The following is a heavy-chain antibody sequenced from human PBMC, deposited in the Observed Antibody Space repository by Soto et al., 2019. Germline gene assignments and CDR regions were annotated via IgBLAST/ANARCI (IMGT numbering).Heavy chain of an antibody. V-gene: IGHV3-48*03. Sequence: PGGSLRLSCAASGFTFSSYEMNWVRQAPGKGLEWVSYISSSGSTIYYADSVKGRFTISRDNAKNSLYLQMNSLRAEDTAVYYCARFHSGYGQNRRYYFDYWGQGTLVTVSS. J-gene: IGHJ4*02. CDR1: GFTFSSYE. CDR3: ARFHSGYGQNRRYYFDY. CDR2: ISSSGSTI. D-gene: IGHD5-12*01.